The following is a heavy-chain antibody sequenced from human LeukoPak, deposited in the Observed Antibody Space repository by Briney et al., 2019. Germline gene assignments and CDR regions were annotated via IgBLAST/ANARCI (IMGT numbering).Heavy chain of an antibody. D-gene: IGHD3-10*01. CDR2: INPICGNA. V-gene: IGHV1-69*01. CDR3: AKPYYGSGAFDF. Sequence: SVKVSCKASGGTFTSYAISWMRQAPGQGLEWMGGINPICGNANYAQKFQGRVTITADESTSTAYMERSSLRSKDTAVYYCAKPYYGSGAFDFWGQGTRVTVSA. CDR1: GGTFTSYA. J-gene: IGHJ4*02.